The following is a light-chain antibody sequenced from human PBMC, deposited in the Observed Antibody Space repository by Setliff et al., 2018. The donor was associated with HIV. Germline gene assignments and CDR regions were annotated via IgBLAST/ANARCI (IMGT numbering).Light chain of an antibody. CDR3: SSYTTSIL. CDR2: DVS. Sequence: QSVLTQPASVSGSPGQSITISCTGTSSDVGGYQYVSWYQQHPGKAPKLIIYDVSKRPSGVSNRFSGSKSGNTASLTISGLQAEDEADYYCSSYTTSILFGGGTKVTVL. J-gene: IGLJ2*01. CDR1: SSDVGGYQY. V-gene: IGLV2-14*01.